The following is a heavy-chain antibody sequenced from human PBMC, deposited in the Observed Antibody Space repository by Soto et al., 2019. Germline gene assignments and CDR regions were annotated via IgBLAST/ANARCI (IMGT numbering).Heavy chain of an antibody. CDR3: ARERDTYYYDSSGYYLSAFDI. Sequence: SVKVSCKASGGTFSSYAISWVRQAPGQGLEWMGGIIPIFGTANYAQKFQGRVTITADESTSTAYMELSSLRSEDTAVYYCARERDTYYYDSSGYYLSAFDIWGQGTMVTVSS. J-gene: IGHJ3*02. D-gene: IGHD3-22*01. V-gene: IGHV1-69*13. CDR1: GGTFSSYA. CDR2: IIPIFGTA.